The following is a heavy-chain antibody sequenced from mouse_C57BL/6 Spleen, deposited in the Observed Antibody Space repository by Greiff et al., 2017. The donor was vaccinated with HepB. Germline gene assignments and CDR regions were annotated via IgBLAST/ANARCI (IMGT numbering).Heavy chain of an antibody. CDR3: ARGYYGSRNYAMDY. V-gene: IGHV5-4*03. J-gene: IGHJ4*01. CDR2: LSDGGSYT. D-gene: IGHD1-1*01. Sequence: DVKLQESGGGLVKPGGSLKLSCAASGFTFSSYAMSWVRQTPEKRLEWVATLSDGGSYTYYPDNVKGRFTISRDNAKNNLYLQMSHLKSEDTAIYYCARGYYGSRNYAMDYWGQGTSVTVSS. CDR1: GFTFSSYA.